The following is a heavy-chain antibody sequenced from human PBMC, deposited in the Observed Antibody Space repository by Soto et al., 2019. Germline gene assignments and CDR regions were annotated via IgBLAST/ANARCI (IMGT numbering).Heavy chain of an antibody. J-gene: IGHJ6*02. V-gene: IGHV5-51*01. CDR2: IYPGDSDT. CDR1: GYSFTSYW. CDR3: ATMYSSSLYYYYGMDV. D-gene: IGHD6-13*01. Sequence: PGESLKISCKGSGYSFTSYWIGWVRQMPGKGLEWMGIIYPGDSDTRYSPSFQGQVTISADKSISTAYLQWSSLKASDTAMYYCATMYSSSLYYYYGMDVWGQGTTVTVSS.